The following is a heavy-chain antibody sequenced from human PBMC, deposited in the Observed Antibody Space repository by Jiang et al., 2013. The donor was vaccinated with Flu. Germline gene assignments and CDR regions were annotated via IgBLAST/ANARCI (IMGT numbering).Heavy chain of an antibody. Sequence: KPSETLSPTCTVSSGSISSHYWSWIRQPPGKGLEWIGYIHNSGTTNYNPSLKSRVTISIDTSTNQFSLKLISVTAPDTAVYYCARSYCGGDCYSMFGYSYYGMDVWGQGTTVTVSS. CDR2: IHNSGTT. J-gene: IGHJ6*02. V-gene: IGHV4-59*08. D-gene: IGHD2-21*02. CDR3: ARSYCGGDCYSMFGYSYYGMDV. CDR1: SGSISSHY.